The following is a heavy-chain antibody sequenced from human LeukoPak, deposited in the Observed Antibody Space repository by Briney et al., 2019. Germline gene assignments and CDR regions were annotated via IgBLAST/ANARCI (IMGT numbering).Heavy chain of an antibody. V-gene: IGHV3-21*01. D-gene: IGHD3-10*01. Sequence: GGSLRLSCEASGFTFNTYTLNWVRQAPGKGLEWVSSISSGSTYIDYADSVKGRFTVSRDNAKNSLYLQMNSLRAEDTAVYYCARDYLGFGESGFDYWGQGTQVIVSS. CDR2: ISSGSTYI. CDR1: GFTFNTYT. CDR3: ARDYLGFGESGFDY. J-gene: IGHJ4*02.